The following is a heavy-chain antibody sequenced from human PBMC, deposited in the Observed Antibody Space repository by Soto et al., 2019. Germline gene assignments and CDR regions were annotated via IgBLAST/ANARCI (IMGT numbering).Heavy chain of an antibody. D-gene: IGHD6-19*01. V-gene: IGHV4-59*01. CDR2: IYYSGST. CDR3: ASSSSGDNYYYYGMDV. Sequence: NPSETLSLTCTASGGSISSYYWSWIRQPPGKGLEWIGYIYYSGSTNYNPSLKSRVTISVDTSKNQFSLKLSSVTAADTAVYYCASSSSGDNYYYYGMDVWGQGTTVTVSS. CDR1: GGSISSYY. J-gene: IGHJ6*02.